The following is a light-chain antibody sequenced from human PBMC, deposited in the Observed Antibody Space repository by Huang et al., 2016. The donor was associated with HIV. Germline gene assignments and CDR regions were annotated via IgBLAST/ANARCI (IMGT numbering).Light chain of an antibody. J-gene: IGKJ1*01. V-gene: IGKV2-30*01. CDR2: KVS. CDR3: MQGTHWPWT. Sequence: DVVMTQSPLSLPVALGQSASISCRSSPSLVYGSVDTYLSWFHQRPGRSPRRLIYKVSNRDSGVPDRFSGSGSDTDFTLKISRVEAEDVGIYYCMQGTHWPWTFGQGTKVEIK. CDR1: PSLVYGSVDTY.